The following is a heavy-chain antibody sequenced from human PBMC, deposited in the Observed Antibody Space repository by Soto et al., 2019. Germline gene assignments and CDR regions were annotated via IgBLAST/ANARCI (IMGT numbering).Heavy chain of an antibody. CDR3: ARLSVNYYYYVMDA. D-gene: IGHD3-16*02. J-gene: IGHJ6*02. V-gene: IGHV6-1*01. CDR1: GDSVSSYNAA. Sequence: SQTLSLTCAISGDSVSSYNAAWNWIRQSPSRGLEWLGRTYYRSKWYIDYAVSVRSRITINPDTSKNQFSLQLNSVTPEDTAVYYCARLSVNYYYYVMDAWGQGTTVTVSS. CDR2: TYYRSKWYI.